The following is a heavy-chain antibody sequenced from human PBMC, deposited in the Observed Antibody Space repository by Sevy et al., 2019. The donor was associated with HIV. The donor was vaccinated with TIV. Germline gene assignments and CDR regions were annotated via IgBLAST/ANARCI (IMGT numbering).Heavy chain of an antibody. J-gene: IGHJ4*02. CDR2: IQYDGSNK. V-gene: IGHV3-30*02. D-gene: IGHD3-16*01. CDR3: VKERGGEGGDH. CDR1: GFSFSSYG. Sequence: GGYLRLSCAASGFSFSSYGMHWVRQAPGKGLEWMSYIQYDGSNKDYADSVKGRFTISIDNSKNTLYLQMNSLGVEDTAVFYGVKERGGEGGDHWGQGTLVTVSS.